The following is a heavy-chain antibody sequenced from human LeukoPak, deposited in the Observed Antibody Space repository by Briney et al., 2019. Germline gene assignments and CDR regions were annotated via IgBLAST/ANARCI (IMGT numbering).Heavy chain of an antibody. V-gene: IGHV4-34*01. J-gene: IGHJ4*02. CDR3: ARGQWFRAF. CDR1: GGSFSGYY. CDR2: IHYSGSA. Sequence: SETLSLTCAVYGGSFSGYYWTWIRQPPGKGLEWIGEIHYSGSATYNPSLKSRVTISVDTSKNQFSLKMNSVTAADTAVYYCARGQWFRAFWSRGTPVTVS. D-gene: IGHD3-10*01.